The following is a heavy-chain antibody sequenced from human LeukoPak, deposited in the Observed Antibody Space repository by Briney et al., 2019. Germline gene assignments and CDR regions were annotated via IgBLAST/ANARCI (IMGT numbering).Heavy chain of an antibody. CDR2: TYYRSTWYN. J-gene: IGHJ5*02. CDR3: ARRLTQYDCFDP. V-gene: IGHV6-1*01. Sequence: SQTLSLTCAISGDSVSINRVTWNWIRQSPSRGLEWLGRTYYRSTWYNDYAVSVRGRITVNPDTSENQFSLHLNSVTPEDTAVYYCARRLTQYDCFDPWGQGILVTVSS. CDR1: GDSVSINRVT. D-gene: IGHD2-2*01.